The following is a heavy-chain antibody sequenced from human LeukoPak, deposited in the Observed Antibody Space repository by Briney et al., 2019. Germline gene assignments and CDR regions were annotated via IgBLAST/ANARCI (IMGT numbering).Heavy chain of an antibody. D-gene: IGHD3-10*01. V-gene: IGHV1-18*01. CDR2: ISAYNGNT. CDR1: GYTFTSYG. CDR3: ARDHLYYYGSGSYPALGY. Sequence: ASVKVSCKASGYTFTSYGISWVRQAPGQGLEWMGWISAYNGNTNYAQKLQGRVTMTTDTSTSTAYMEPRSLRSDDTAVYYCARDHLYYYGSGSYPALGYWGQGTLVTVSS. J-gene: IGHJ4*02.